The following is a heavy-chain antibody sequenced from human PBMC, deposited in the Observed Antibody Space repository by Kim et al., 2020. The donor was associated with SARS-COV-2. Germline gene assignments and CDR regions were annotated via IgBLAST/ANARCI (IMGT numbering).Heavy chain of an antibody. V-gene: IGHV4-4*07. CDR3: ARDNLYYYDSSGYLVRAFDM. Sequence: SETLSLTCTVSGGSISSYYWSWIRQPAGKGLEWIGRIYTSGSTNYNPSLKSRVTMSVDTSKNQFSLKLSSVTAADTAVYYCARDNLYYYDSSGYLVRAFDMWGQGTLLTVSS. CDR2: IYTSGST. J-gene: IGHJ3*02. CDR1: GGSISSYY. D-gene: IGHD3-22*01.